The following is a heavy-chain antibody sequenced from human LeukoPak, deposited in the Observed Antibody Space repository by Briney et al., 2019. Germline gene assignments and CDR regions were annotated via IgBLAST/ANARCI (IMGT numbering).Heavy chain of an antibody. D-gene: IGHD4-23*01. CDR1: GFTFSAYW. Sequence: GSLRLSCAASGFTFSAYWMSWVRQAPGKGLEWVANIKQDGSDKYYVDSVKGRFTISRDNAKNSLYLQMNSLRAEDTAVYYCARKTVVGSYFDYWGQGTAVTVSS. CDR2: IKQDGSDK. CDR3: ARKTVVGSYFDY. J-gene: IGHJ4*02. V-gene: IGHV3-7*03.